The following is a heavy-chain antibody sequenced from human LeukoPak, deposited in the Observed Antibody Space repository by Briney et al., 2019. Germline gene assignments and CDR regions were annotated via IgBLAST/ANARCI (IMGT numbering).Heavy chain of an antibody. D-gene: IGHD6-6*01. CDR3: ARAIRGSSPFDY. J-gene: IGHJ4*02. CDR2: IKQDGSEK. Sequence: GRSLRLSCAASGFTFSSYAMHWVRQAPGKGLEWVANIKQDGSEKYYVDSVKGRFTISRDNAKNSLYLQMNSLRAEDTAVYYCARAIRGSSPFDYWGQGTLVTVSS. V-gene: IGHV3-7*01. CDR1: GFTFSSYA.